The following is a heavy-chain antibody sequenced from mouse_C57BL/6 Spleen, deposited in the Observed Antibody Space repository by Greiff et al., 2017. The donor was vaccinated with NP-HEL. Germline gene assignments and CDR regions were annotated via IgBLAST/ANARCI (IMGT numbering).Heavy chain of an antibody. CDR3: GAYYGSPYYFDD. CDR1: GYTFTSYW. Sequence: QVQLQQPGAELVKPGASVKLSCKASGYTFTSYWMHWVKQRPGQGLEWIGMIHPNSGSTNYNEKFKSKATLTVDKSSSTAYMQLSSLTSEDSAVYYCGAYYGSPYYFDDWGQGTTLTVSS. V-gene: IGHV1-64*01. D-gene: IGHD1-1*01. J-gene: IGHJ2*01. CDR2: IHPNSGST.